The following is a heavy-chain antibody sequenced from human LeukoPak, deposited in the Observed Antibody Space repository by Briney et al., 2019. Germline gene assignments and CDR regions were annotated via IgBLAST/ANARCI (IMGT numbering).Heavy chain of an antibody. J-gene: IGHJ4*02. V-gene: IGHV1-69*13. CDR3: ATRSGSYAPFDY. Sequence: SVKVSCKASGGTFSSYAISWVRQAPGQGLEWMGGIIPIFGTANYAQKFQGRVTITADESTSTAYMELSSLRSEDTAVYYCATRSGSYAPFDYWGQGTLVTVSS. CDR2: IIPIFGTA. D-gene: IGHD1-26*01. CDR1: GGTFSSYA.